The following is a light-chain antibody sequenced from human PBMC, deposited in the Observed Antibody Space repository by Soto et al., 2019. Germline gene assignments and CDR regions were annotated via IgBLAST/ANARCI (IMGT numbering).Light chain of an antibody. CDR2: KAS. CDR3: QQYNSYPT. J-gene: IGKJ5*01. V-gene: IGKV1-5*03. CDR1: QSISSW. Sequence: DIQMTQSPSTLSASVGDRVTITCRASQSISSWLAWYQQKPGKAPKLLIYKASSLESGVPSRFSGSGSGTEFTLIISSLQPDDFATYYCQQYNSYPTFGQGTRPEIK.